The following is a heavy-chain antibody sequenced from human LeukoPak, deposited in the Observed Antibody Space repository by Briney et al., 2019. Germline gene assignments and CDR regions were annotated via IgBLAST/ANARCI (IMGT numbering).Heavy chain of an antibody. J-gene: IGHJ4*02. V-gene: IGHV4-59*01. CDR1: GRSISSYY. CDR3: ARATSYYYDSSGYFDHFDY. CDR2: IYYSGST. D-gene: IGHD3-22*01. Sequence: SETLSLTCTVSGRSISSYYWSCIRQPPGKGLEWIGYIYYSGSTNYNPSLKSRVTISVDTSKNQFSLKLSSVTAADTAVYYCARATSYYYDSSGYFDHFDYWGQGTLVTVSS.